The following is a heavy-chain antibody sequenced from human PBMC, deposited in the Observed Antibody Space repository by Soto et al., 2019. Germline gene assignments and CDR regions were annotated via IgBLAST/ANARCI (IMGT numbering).Heavy chain of an antibody. CDR2: ISTSGGST. CDR1: VFTFSSYD. J-gene: IGHJ6*02. CDR3: AKADGNTRMDV. V-gene: IGHV3-23*01. Sequence: PGGSLRLSCAAPVFTFSSYDMSWVRQAPGKGLEWASSISTSGGSTYYADSVKGRFTISRDNSKNTLYLQMNSLRAEDTAVYYCAKADGNTRMDVWGQGTTVTVS.